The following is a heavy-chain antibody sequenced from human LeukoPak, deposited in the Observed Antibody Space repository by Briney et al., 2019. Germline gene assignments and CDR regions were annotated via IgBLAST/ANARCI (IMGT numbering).Heavy chain of an antibody. V-gene: IGHV1-69*04. CDR1: GGTFSSYA. Sequence: SVKVSCKASGGTFSSYAISWVRQAPGQGPEWMGRIIPILGIANYAQKFQGRVTTTADKSTSTAYMELSSLRSEDTAVYYCAREGRAPIQLWLPDYYYYGMDVWGQGTTVTVSS. J-gene: IGHJ6*02. D-gene: IGHD5-18*01. CDR2: IIPILGIA. CDR3: AREGRAPIQLWLPDYYYYGMDV.